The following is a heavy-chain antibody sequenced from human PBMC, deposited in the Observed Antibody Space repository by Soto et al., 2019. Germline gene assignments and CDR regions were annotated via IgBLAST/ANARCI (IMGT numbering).Heavy chain of an antibody. V-gene: IGHV3-23*01. CDR3: AKPPVRIWGTPYYFDY. CDR1: GFTFSSYA. CDR2: ISGSGGST. D-gene: IGHD3-16*01. Sequence: GSLILSFAASGFTFSSYAMSWVRQAPGKGLEWVSAISGSGGSTYYADSVKGRFTISRDNSKNTLYLQMNSLRAEDTAVYYCAKPPVRIWGTPYYFDYWGQGALVTVSS. J-gene: IGHJ4*02.